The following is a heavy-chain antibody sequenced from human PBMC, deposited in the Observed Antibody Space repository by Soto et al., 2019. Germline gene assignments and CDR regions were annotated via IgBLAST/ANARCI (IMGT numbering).Heavy chain of an antibody. CDR1: GGSFSGYY. CDR3: ARGREHIVVVTAIWGNWFDP. V-gene: IGHV4-34*01. CDR2: INHSGST. J-gene: IGHJ5*02. Sequence: SETLSLTCAVYGGSFSGYYWSWIRQPPGKGLEWIGEINHSGSTNYNPSLKSRVTISVDTSKNQFSLKLSSVTAADTAVYYCARGREHIVVVTAIWGNWFDPWGQGTLVTVPQ. D-gene: IGHD2-21*02.